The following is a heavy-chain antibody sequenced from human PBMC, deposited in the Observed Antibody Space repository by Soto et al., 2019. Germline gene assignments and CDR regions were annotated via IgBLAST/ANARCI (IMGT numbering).Heavy chain of an antibody. Sequence: PPETLSLTCAVSGGSISSSNWWSWVRQPPGKGLEWIGEIYHSGSTNYNPSLKSRVTISVDKSKNQFSLKLSSVTAADTAVYYCARIPPAYSSRTGGFDPWGQGTLVTVSS. CDR1: GGSISSSNW. CDR2: IYHSGST. CDR3: ARIPPAYSSRTGGFDP. D-gene: IGHD6-13*01. V-gene: IGHV4-4*03. J-gene: IGHJ5*02.